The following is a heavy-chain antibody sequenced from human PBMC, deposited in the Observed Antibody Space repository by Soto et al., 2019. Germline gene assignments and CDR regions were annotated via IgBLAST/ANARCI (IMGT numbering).Heavy chain of an antibody. D-gene: IGHD6-19*01. CDR2: IWYDGSET. J-gene: IGHJ1*01. Sequence: QVQLVESGGGVVQPGKSLRLSCAASGFSFSESGMEWVRQAPGKGLEWVAAIWYDGSETYYGDSVKGRFTISRDNSKNTLYLQMSGLRAEDTAVYYCATFLAVAGTHHWGQGTLVTVS. CDR3: ATFLAVAGTHH. V-gene: IGHV3-33*01. CDR1: GFSFSESG.